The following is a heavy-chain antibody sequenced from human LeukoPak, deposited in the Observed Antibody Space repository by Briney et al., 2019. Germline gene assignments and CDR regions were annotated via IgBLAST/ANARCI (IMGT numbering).Heavy chain of an antibody. CDR2: INPSGGST. D-gene: IGHD3-9*01. J-gene: IGHJ4*02. CDR1: GYTFTSYY. Sequence: ASVKVSCKASGYTFTSYYMHWVRQAPGQGLEWMGIINPSGGSTSYAQKFQGRVTMTRDMSTSTVYMELSSLRSEDTAVYYCARDGNDILTGYYPPAYDYWGQGTLVTVSS. V-gene: IGHV1-46*01. CDR3: ARDGNDILTGYYPPAYDY.